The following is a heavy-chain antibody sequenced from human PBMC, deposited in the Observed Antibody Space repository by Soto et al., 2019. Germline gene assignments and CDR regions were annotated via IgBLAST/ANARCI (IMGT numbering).Heavy chain of an antibody. CDR2: IKNDGSIT. CDR1: GFTFSSYW. V-gene: IGHV3-74*01. CDR3: AKSDWFDP. Sequence: EVQLVESGGGSVQPGGSLRLSCAASGFTFSSYWMHWVRQAPGKGLVWVSRIKNDGSITSYADSVKCRFTISRDNAKNTLYLQMNSLRAEDTGVYYCAKSDWFDPWGQGTLVTVSS. J-gene: IGHJ5*02.